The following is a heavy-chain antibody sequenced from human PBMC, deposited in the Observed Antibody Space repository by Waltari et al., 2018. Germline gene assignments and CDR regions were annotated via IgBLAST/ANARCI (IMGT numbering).Heavy chain of an antibody. D-gene: IGHD3-10*01. CDR1: GSTFRNYA. Sequence: EVQLLQSGGGLVQPGGSLRLSCAAAGSTFRNYAMAWVRQTPGKGLEWVSGISISGTYYADSVKGRLTLSRDNSKDTLDLQMNSLRADDTAVYYCAKAALDYYGSGAYFDHWGQGALVTVSS. CDR3: AKAALDYYGSGAYFDH. V-gene: IGHV3-23*01. CDR2: ISISGT. J-gene: IGHJ4*02.